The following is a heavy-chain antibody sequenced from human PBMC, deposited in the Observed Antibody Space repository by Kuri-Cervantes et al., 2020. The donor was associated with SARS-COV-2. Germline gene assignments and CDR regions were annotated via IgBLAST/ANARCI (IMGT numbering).Heavy chain of an antibody. D-gene: IGHD6-13*01. CDR2: ISSSSSYI. V-gene: IGHV3-21*01. CDR3: ARWGRAASGTSYYFDC. CDR1: GFTFSSYS. J-gene: IGHJ4*02. Sequence: GESLKISCAASGFTFSSYSMNWVRQAPGKGLEWVSSISSSSSYIYYADSVKGRFTISRDNAKSSLYLQMNSLRAEDTAVYYCARWGRAASGTSYYFDCWGQGTLVTVSS.